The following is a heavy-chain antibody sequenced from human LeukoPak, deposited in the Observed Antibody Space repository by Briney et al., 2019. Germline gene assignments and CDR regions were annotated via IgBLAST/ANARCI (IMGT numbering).Heavy chain of an antibody. J-gene: IGHJ4*02. CDR3: ASRHDYGIVFDY. V-gene: IGHV4-39*07. D-gene: IGHD4-17*01. CDR2: IYYSGST. CDR1: GGSISSSSYY. Sequence: PSETLSLTCTVSGGSISSSSYYWGWLRQPPGKGLEWIGSIYYSGSTYYNPSLKSRVTISVDTSKSQFSLKLSSVTAADTAVYYCASRHDYGIVFDYWGQGTLVTVSS.